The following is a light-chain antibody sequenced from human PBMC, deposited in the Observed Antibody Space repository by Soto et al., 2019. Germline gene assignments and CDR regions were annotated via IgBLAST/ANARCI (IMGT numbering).Light chain of an antibody. CDR3: QHYNSYSEA. CDR2: KAS. CDR1: QTISSW. Sequence: DIQMTQSPSTLSGSVGDRVTITCRASQTISSWLAWYQQKPGKAPKLLIYKASTLKSEVPSRFSGSGSGTEFTLTISSLQPDDFATYDCQHYNSYSEAFGQGTKVELK. J-gene: IGKJ1*01. V-gene: IGKV1-5*03.